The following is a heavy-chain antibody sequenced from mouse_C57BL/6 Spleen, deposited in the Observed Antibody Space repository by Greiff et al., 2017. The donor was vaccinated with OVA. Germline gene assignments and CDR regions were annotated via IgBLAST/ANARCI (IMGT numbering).Heavy chain of an antibody. CDR1: GYSITSGYY. V-gene: IGHV3-6*01. J-gene: IGHJ3*01. D-gene: IGHD2-4*01. CDR3: ARENGYDYDWFAY. Sequence: VQLKESGPGLVKPSQSLSLTCSVTGYSITSGYYWNWIRQFPGNKLEWMGYISYDGSNNYNPSLKNRISITRDTSKNQFFLNLNSVTTEDTATYYCARENGYDYDWFAYWGQGTLVTVSA. CDR2: ISYDGSN.